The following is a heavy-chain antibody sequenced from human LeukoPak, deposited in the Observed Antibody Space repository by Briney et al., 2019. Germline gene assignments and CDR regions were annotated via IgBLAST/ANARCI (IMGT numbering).Heavy chain of an antibody. D-gene: IGHD3-22*01. V-gene: IGHV3-74*01. CDR3: ARETYYYDSSGYLSDY. J-gene: IGHJ4*02. CDR1: GLTFSSYW. Sequence: GALRLSCAASGLTFSSYWMHWVRQAPGKGLVWVSRIDPDGSRTSYADSVKGRFIISRDNAKNTLYLQMNSLRAEDTAVYYCARETYYYDSSGYLSDYWGQGTLVTVSS. CDR2: IDPDGSRT.